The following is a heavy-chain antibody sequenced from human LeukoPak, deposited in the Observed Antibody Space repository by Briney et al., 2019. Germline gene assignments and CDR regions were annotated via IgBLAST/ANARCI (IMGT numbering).Heavy chain of an antibody. CDR3: ARGAVAGYYFDY. Sequence: GASVKVSCKASGYTFTSYYMHWVRQAPGQGLEWMGIINPSGGSTSYAQKFRGRVTMTRDTSTSTVYMELSSLRSEDTAVYYCARGAVAGYYFDYWGQGTLVTASS. D-gene: IGHD6-19*01. CDR1: GYTFTSYY. CDR2: INPSGGST. J-gene: IGHJ4*02. V-gene: IGHV1-46*01.